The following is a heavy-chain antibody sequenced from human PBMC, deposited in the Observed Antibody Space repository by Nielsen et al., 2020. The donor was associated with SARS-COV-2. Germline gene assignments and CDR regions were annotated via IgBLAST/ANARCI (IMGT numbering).Heavy chain of an antibody. CDR3: VTDRRVVGADTDC. Sequence: GESLQLSCTASGFPFSNNAMTWVRQAPGKGLEWVGRIKSKTDGGTTDYAAPAKGRFTILRDDSKNTLYLQMNSLNTEDTAVYYCVTDRRVVGADTDCRGQGTLVTVSS. CDR2: IKSKTDGGTT. V-gene: IGHV3-15*01. J-gene: IGHJ4*02. CDR1: GFPFSNNA. D-gene: IGHD1-26*01.